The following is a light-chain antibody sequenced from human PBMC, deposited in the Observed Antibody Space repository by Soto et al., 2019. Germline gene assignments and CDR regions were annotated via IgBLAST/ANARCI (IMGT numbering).Light chain of an antibody. V-gene: IGKV1-39*01. CDR3: QQSYSTPPFT. CDR2: AAS. J-gene: IGKJ3*01. Sequence: DIQITQSPSSLSASVGDRVTITCRASQSISSYLNWYQQKPGKAPKLLIYAASSLQSGVPSRFSSSGSGTDFTLTISSLQPEDFATYYCQQSYSTPPFTFGPGTKVDIK. CDR1: QSISSY.